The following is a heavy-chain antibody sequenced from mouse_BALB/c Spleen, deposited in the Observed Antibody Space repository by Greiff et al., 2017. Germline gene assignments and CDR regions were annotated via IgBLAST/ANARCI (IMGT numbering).Heavy chain of an antibody. V-gene: IGHV2-6-7*01. Sequence: VQLVESGPGLVPPSQCLSISCTASGFSFTGYGVNWVRQPPGKGLEWLGLIWGDGSTDYNSDPKSRLGSSTDNTKSQVILKMNSLQTDDTAGYDWDRGQWGEYGMDYWGQGTSVTVSS. J-gene: IGHJ4*01. CDR3: DRGQWGEYGMDY. CDR2: IWGDGST. CDR1: GFSFTGYG. D-gene: IGHD2-13*01.